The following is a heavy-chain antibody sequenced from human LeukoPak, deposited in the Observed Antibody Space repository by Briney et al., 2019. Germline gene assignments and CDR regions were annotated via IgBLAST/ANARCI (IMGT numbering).Heavy chain of an antibody. J-gene: IGHJ6*02. CDR1: GFTFGNYA. D-gene: IGHD5-12*01. CDR2: ISYDGSNK. Sequence: PGGPLRLSGAASGFTFGNYAMHWVRQAPGKGLEWVAVISYDGSNKYYADSVKGRFTISRDNSKNTLYLQMNSLRAEDTAVYYWARGEGCYDLDYYYGMDVRGQGTTVTVSS. V-gene: IGHV3-30*04. CDR3: ARGEGCYDLDYYYGMDV.